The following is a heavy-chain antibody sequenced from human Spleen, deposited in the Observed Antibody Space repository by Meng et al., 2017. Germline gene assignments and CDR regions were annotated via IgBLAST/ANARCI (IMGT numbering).Heavy chain of an antibody. Sequence: QVRLQHWVAGLLKPSETLSLTCAVYGGSFSGFHWSWIRQPPGKGLEWIGEINHSGSTNYNPSLKSRVTISVDTSKNQFSLKLSSVTAADTAVYYCARGMVYFGTGFDPWGQGTLVTVSS. J-gene: IGHJ5*02. D-gene: IGHD2-8*01. CDR3: ARGMVYFGTGFDP. CDR2: INHSGST. CDR1: GGSFSGFH. V-gene: IGHV4-34*01.